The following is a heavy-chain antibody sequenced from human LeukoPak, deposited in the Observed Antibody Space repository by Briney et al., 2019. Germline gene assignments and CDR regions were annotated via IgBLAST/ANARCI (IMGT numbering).Heavy chain of an antibody. V-gene: IGHV1-2*02. CDR1: GYTFTGYY. Sequence: ASVRVSCKASGYTFTGYYMHWVRQAPGQGLEWMGWINPNSGGTNYAQKFQGRVTMTRNTSISTAYMELSSLRSEDTAVYYCARDFWSGLGYWGQGTLVTVSS. J-gene: IGHJ4*02. D-gene: IGHD3-3*01. CDR3: ARDFWSGLGY. CDR2: INPNSGGT.